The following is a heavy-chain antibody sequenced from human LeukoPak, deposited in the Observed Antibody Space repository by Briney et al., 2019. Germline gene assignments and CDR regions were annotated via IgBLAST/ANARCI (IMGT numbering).Heavy chain of an antibody. J-gene: IGHJ4*02. CDR3: ASIAARRQFDY. D-gene: IGHD6-6*01. Sequence: SVKVSCKASGGTFSSYAISWVRQAPGQGLEWMGGIIPIFGTANYAQRFQGRVTITTDESTSTAYMELSSLRSEDTAVYYCASIAARRQFDYWGQGTLVTVSS. V-gene: IGHV1-69*05. CDR1: GGTFSSYA. CDR2: IIPIFGTA.